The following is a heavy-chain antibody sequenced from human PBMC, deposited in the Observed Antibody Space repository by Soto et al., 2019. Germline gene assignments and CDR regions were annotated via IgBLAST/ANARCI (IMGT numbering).Heavy chain of an antibody. CDR1: GDTFSGYP. Sequence: QVQLVQSGAELKKPGSSVKVSCKASGDTFSGYPINWVRQAPGEGLEWMGRIIPVFGTTNDAQRFEGRVTFTADASTTTAYMELRGLLSEDTAVYYCARDGGFGELKYWGPGTLVTVSS. V-gene: IGHV1-69*18. CDR3: ARDGGFGELKY. CDR2: IIPVFGTT. J-gene: IGHJ4*02. D-gene: IGHD3-10*01.